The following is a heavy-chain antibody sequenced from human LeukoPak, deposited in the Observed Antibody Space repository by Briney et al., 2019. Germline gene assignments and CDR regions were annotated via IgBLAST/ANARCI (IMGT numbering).Heavy chain of an antibody. J-gene: IGHJ5*02. Sequence: GGSLRLSCAASGFTFSSYAMSRVRQAPGKGLEWVSAISGSGGSTYYADSVKGRFTISRDNSKNTLYLQMNSLRAEDTAVYYCANSYDFWSGYPDDWFDPWGQGTLVTVSS. CDR1: GFTFSSYA. V-gene: IGHV3-23*01. CDR2: ISGSGGST. CDR3: ANSYDFWSGYPDDWFDP. D-gene: IGHD3-3*01.